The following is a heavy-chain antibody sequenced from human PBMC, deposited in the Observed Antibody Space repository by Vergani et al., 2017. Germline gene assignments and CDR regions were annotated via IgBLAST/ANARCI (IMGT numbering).Heavy chain of an antibody. D-gene: IGHD3-22*01. Sequence: QVQLVQSGAEVKKPGASVQVSCKASGYTFTGYYMHWVRQAPGQGLEWMGWINPNSGGTNYAQKFQGRVTMTRDTSISTAYMELSRLRSDDTAVYYCARDRVYYYXSSGYPTGYYYMDVWGKGTTVTVSS. J-gene: IGHJ6*03. V-gene: IGHV1-2*02. CDR1: GYTFTGYY. CDR3: ARDRVYYYXSSGYPTGYYYMDV. CDR2: INPNSGGT.